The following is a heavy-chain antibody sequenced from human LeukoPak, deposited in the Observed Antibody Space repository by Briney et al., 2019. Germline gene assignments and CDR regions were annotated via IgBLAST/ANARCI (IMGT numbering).Heavy chain of an antibody. Sequence: SVKVSCKACGGTFSSYASSWARQAPGQGLEWMGGIIPIFGTANYAQKFQGRVTITTDESTSTAYMELSSLRSEDTAVYYCASSSPPIHRWFDPWGQGTLVTVSS. CDR1: GGTFSSYA. CDR3: ASSSPPIHRWFDP. J-gene: IGHJ5*02. CDR2: IIPIFGTA. D-gene: IGHD6-6*01. V-gene: IGHV1-69*05.